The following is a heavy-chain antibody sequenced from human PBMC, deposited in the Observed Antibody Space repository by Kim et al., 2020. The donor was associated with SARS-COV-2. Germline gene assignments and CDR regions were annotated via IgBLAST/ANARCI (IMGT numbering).Heavy chain of an antibody. D-gene: IGHD1-26*01. CDR3: AREGRLGATDY. Sequence: YADSVKARFTISRDNAKNTLYLQMNSLRDEDTAIYYCAREGRLGATDYWGQGTLVTVSS. J-gene: IGHJ4*02. V-gene: IGHV3-74*01.